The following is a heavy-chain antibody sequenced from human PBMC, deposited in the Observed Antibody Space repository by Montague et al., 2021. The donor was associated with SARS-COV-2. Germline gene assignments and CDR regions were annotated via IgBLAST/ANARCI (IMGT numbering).Heavy chain of an antibody. CDR3: TTSYSNGRHDH. CDR1: GFDFSHAW. CDR2: IKTKGEGETT. J-gene: IGHJ4*02. V-gene: IGHV3-15*01. D-gene: IGHD4-11*01. Sequence: SLRLSCAASGFDFSHAWMSWVRQAPGKGLEWVARIKTKGEGETTDYAVPVRVSITISRDDSKNTLYLQMNSLKTEDTALYYCTTSYSNGRHDHWGQGTLVTVSS.